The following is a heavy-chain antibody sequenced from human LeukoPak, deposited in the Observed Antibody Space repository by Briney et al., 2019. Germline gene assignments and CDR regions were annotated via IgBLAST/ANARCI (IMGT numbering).Heavy chain of an antibody. CDR1: GGSISSYY. Sequence: PSETLSLTCTVSGGSISSYYWSWIRQPAGKGLEWIGEINHSGSTNYNPSLKSRVTISVDTSKNQFSLKLSSVTAADTAVYYCARGGMITFGGVINWFDPWGQGTLVTVSS. V-gene: IGHV4-34*01. J-gene: IGHJ5*02. D-gene: IGHD3-16*01. CDR3: ARGGMITFGGVINWFDP. CDR2: INHSGST.